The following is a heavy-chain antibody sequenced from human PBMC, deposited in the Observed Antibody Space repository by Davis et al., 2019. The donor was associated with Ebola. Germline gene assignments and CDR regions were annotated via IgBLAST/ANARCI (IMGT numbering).Heavy chain of an antibody. V-gene: IGHV4-31*03. CDR3: ARAGRVLPPYYFDY. J-gene: IGHJ4*02. D-gene: IGHD3-10*01. CDR1: GGSISSDAYY. Sequence: SETLSLTCTVSGGSISSDAYYWSWIRQHPGKGLEWIGYIYYSGSTYYNPSLKSRVTISVDTSKNQFSLKLSSVTAADTAVYYCARAGRVLPPYYFDYWGQGTLVTVSS. CDR2: IYYSGST.